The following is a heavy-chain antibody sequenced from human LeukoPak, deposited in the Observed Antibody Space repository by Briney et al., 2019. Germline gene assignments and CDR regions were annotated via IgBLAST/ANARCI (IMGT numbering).Heavy chain of an antibody. CDR1: GGTFSSYA. Sequence: SCKASGGTFSSYAMSWVRQAPGKGLEWVSGISGSGGGTYYADSVKGRFTISRDNSKNTLYLQMNSLRAEDTAVYYCARGSYMDVWGKGTTVTVSS. CDR3: ARGSYMDV. CDR2: ISGSGGGT. J-gene: IGHJ6*03. V-gene: IGHV3-23*01.